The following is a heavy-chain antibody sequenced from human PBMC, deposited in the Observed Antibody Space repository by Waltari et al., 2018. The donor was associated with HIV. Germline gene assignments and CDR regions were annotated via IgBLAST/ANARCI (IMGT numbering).Heavy chain of an antibody. D-gene: IGHD1-26*01. Sequence: EVHLMESGGGLVKPGRSLRLSCRGSGFTFGDYGLSWFRQAPGKGLDWVGFITSEAYGGTAEYAASVTGRFTISREDSKSTAYMQMNRLESEDTGVYFCSRPSGPLHSYGMDVWGQGTTVIVSS. CDR1: GFTFGDYG. CDR2: ITSEAYGGTA. CDR3: SRPSGPLHSYGMDV. J-gene: IGHJ6*02. V-gene: IGHV3-49*05.